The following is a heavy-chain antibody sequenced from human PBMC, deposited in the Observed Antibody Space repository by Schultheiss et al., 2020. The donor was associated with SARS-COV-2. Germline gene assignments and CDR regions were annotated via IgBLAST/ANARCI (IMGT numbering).Heavy chain of an antibody. CDR3: ARVRTVTTDFDY. J-gene: IGHJ4*02. CDR2: IYYSGST. V-gene: IGHV4-30-4*01. Sequence: SETLSLTCTVSGDSITSDDYYWSWIRQPPGKGLDWIGYIYYSGSTYYNPSLKSRVTISVDTSKNQFSLKLSSVTAADTAIYYCARVRTVTTDFDYWGQGSLVTVSS. D-gene: IGHD4-17*01. CDR1: GDSITSDDYY.